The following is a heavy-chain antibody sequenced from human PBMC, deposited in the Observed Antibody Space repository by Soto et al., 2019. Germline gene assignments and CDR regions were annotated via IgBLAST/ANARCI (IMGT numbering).Heavy chain of an antibody. V-gene: IGHV3-7*05. CDR1: GFTFSNYW. Sequence: QLVESGGGLVQSGGSRRLSCAASGFTFSNYWMSWVRQAPGKGLEWVAIIAQDGSEEYYVHSVEGRFTISRDNARYSVDLQMNSLRADDTAVYYCASDRRPGIYNGMDVWGQGTSVTVSS. D-gene: IGHD1-20*01. CDR3: ASDRRPGIYNGMDV. J-gene: IGHJ6*02. CDR2: IAQDGSEE.